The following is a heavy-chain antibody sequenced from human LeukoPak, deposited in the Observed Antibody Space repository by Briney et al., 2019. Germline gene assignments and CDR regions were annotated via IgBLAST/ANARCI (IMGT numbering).Heavy chain of an antibody. CDR2: INHSGST. D-gene: IGHD6-13*01. Sequence: SETLSLTCAVYGGSFSGYYWSWIRQPPGKGLEWIGEINHSGSTNYNPPLKSRVTISVDTSKNQFSLKLSSVTAADTAVYYCARGRTYRIAAAGATDYWGQGTLVTVSS. CDR3: ARGRTYRIAAAGATDY. CDR1: GGSFSGYY. V-gene: IGHV4-34*01. J-gene: IGHJ4*02.